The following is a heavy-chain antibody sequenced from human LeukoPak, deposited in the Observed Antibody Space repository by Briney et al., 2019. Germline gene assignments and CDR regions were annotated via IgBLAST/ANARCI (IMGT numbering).Heavy chain of an antibody. CDR1: GGSFSGYY. V-gene: IGHV4-59*08. J-gene: IGHJ3*02. CDR3: ARHGRLYAFDI. Sequence: PSETLSLTCAVYGGSFSGYYWSWIRQPPGKGLEWIGYIYYSGSTNYNPSLKSRVTIPVDTSKNQFSLKLSSVTAADTAVYFCARHGRLYAFDIWGQGTMDTVSS. CDR2: IYYSGST.